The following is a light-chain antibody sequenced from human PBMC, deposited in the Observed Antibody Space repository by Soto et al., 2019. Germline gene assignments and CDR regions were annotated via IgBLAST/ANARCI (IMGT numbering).Light chain of an antibody. CDR2: EGS. CDR3: CSYAGSNVL. CDR1: SSDVGSYSL. Sequence: QSVLTQPASVSGSPGQSITISCTGASSDVGSYSLVSWLQQHPGKAPKLMISEGSKRPSGVSNRFSGSRSGNTASLTISGLQAEDEADYYCCSYAGSNVLFGGGTKLTVL. V-gene: IGLV2-23*01. J-gene: IGLJ3*02.